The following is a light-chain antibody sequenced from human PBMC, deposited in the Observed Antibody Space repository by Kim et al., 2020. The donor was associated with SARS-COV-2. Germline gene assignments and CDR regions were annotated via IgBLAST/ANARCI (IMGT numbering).Light chain of an antibody. CDR1: SSNIGAGYD. CDR2: GNS. V-gene: IGLV1-40*01. J-gene: IGLJ2*01. Sequence: RCTPCCTGSSSNIGAGYDVHWYQQLPGTAPKLLSYGNSNRPSGVPDRFSGSKSGTSASLAITGLQAEDEADYYCQSYDSSLSGVVFGGGTQLTVL. CDR3: QSYDSSLSGVV.